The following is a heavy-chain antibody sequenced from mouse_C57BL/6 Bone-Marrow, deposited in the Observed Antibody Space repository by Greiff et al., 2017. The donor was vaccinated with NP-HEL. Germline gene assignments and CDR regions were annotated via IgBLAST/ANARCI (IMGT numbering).Heavy chain of an antibody. CDR2: IDPETGGT. Sequence: QVHVKQSGAELVRPGASVTLSCKASGYTFTDYEMHWVKQTPVHGLEWIGAIDPETGGTAYNQKFKGKAILTADKSSSTAYMELRSLTSEDSAVYYCTRPVTTVVATSWYFDVWGTGTTVTVSS. CDR3: TRPVTTVVATSWYFDV. J-gene: IGHJ1*03. CDR1: GYTFTDYE. D-gene: IGHD1-1*01. V-gene: IGHV1-15*01.